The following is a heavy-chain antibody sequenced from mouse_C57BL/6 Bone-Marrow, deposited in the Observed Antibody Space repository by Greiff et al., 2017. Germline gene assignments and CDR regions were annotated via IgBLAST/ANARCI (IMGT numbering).Heavy chain of an antibody. D-gene: IGHD2-5*01. J-gene: IGHJ4*01. Sequence: EVKLVESGGGLVKPGGSLKLSCAASGFTFSDYGMHWVRQAPEKGLEWVAYISSGSSTIYYADTVKGRFTISRDNAKNTLFLQMTSLRSEDTAMYYCAREGYSSYGYAMDYWGQGTSVTVSS. CDR1: GFTFSDYG. V-gene: IGHV5-17*01. CDR2: ISSGSSTI. CDR3: AREGYSSYGYAMDY.